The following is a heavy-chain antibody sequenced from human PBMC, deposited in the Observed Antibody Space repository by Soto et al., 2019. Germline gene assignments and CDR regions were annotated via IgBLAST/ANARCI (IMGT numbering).Heavy chain of an antibody. J-gene: IGHJ4*02. Sequence: QLQGFGPGLVKSSETLSLTCTISGDSISSCTYYWAWIRQPPGKALEWIGSIYYSGSSYYNPSIKSPVTMSAETSKDQFTLSLSSVTAADTALYFCASSNSWQYYFYHCDQGTLVTVSS. CDR1: GDSISSCTYY. CDR3: ASSNSWQYYFYH. CDR2: IYYSGSS. D-gene: IGHD6-13*01. V-gene: IGHV4-39*01.